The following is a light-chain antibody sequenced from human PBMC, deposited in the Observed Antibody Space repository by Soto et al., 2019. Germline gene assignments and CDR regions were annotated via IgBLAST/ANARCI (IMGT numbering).Light chain of an antibody. CDR1: QSVSSY. CDR2: DAS. Sequence: EIVLTQSPATLSLSPGERATLSCRASQSVSSYLAWYQQKPGQAPRLLIYDASNRATGIPARFSGSGSGTDFTLTISRLEPEDFAVYYCQQRSNWPLFGQGTRLEIK. V-gene: IGKV3-11*01. CDR3: QQRSNWPL. J-gene: IGKJ5*01.